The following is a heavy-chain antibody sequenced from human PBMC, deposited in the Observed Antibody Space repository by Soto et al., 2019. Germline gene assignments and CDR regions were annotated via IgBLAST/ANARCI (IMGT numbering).Heavy chain of an antibody. CDR2: IYSGGSA. CDR3: ARHGYSYGGGYFDY. J-gene: IGHJ4*02. Sequence: EVQLVESGGGLVQPGGSLRLSCAASGFTVSSNYMSWVRQAPGKWLEWVSVIYSGGSAYYADSVKGRFTISRDNSKNTLYLQMNSLRDEDTGVYYCARHGYSYGGGYFDYWGQGTRVTVSS. CDR1: GFTVSSNY. D-gene: IGHD5-18*01. V-gene: IGHV3-66*04.